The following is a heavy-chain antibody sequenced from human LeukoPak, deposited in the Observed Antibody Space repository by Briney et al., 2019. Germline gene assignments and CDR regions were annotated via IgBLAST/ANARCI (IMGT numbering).Heavy chain of an antibody. CDR2: ISYDGSNK. CDR3: ARRSHFDY. V-gene: IGHV3-30*03. Sequence: PGRSLRLSCAASGFTFSSYGMHWVRQAPGKGLEWVAVISYDGSNKYYADSVKGRFTISRDNAKNSLYLQMNSLRAEDTAVYYCARRSHFDYWGQGTLVTVSS. J-gene: IGHJ4*02. CDR1: GFTFSSYG.